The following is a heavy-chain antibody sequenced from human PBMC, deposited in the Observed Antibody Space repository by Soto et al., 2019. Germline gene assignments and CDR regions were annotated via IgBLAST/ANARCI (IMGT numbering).Heavy chain of an antibody. CDR1: GYTFTGYY. D-gene: IGHD1-26*01. CDR3: ATLCATTIPLDDHDAFDI. V-gene: IGHV1-24*01. J-gene: IGHJ3*02. CDR2: FDPEDGET. Sequence: GASVKVSCKASGYTFTGYYMHWVRQAPGKGLEWMGGFDPEDGETIYAQKFQGRVTMTEDTSTDTAYMELSSLRSEDTAVYYCATLCATTIPLDDHDAFDIWGQGTMVTVSS.